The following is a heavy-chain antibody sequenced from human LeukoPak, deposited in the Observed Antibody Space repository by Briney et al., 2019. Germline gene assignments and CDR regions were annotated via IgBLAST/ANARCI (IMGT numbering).Heavy chain of an antibody. Sequence: ASVKVSCKASGYTFTNYGISWVRQAPGPGREWMGWISAYSGNTNYAQKLQGRVTMTTDTSTNTAYMELSSLTAEDTAVYYCAQYYYYDSSGYQVHFQRWGQGTLVSVSS. CDR1: GYTFTNYG. CDR2: ISAYSGNT. J-gene: IGHJ1*01. D-gene: IGHD3-22*01. V-gene: IGHV1-18*01. CDR3: AQYYYYDSSGYQVHFQR.